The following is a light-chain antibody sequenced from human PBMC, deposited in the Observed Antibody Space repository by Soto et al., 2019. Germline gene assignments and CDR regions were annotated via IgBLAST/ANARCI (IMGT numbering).Light chain of an antibody. V-gene: IGLV2-14*03. Sequence: QSVLTQPAAVSGSPGQSITISCTGTSSDIGGYNYVSWYQHHPGKAPKLIIYDVNNRPSGVSNRFSGSKSGNTASLTISGLQAEDEADYYCSSFTTSSTRVFGGGTKVTVL. CDR1: SSDIGGYNY. CDR2: DVN. J-gene: IGLJ2*01. CDR3: SSFTTSSTRV.